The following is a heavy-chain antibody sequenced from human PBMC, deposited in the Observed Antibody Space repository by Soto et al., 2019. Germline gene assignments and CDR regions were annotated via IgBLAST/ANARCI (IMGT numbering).Heavy chain of an antibody. CDR3: ARGDYGDYDYYYYGMDV. D-gene: IGHD4-17*01. J-gene: IGHJ6*02. CDR2: ISNDGSNK. CDR1: GSTFSSYG. Sequence: PGGSLRLSCAASGSTFSSYGMHWVRQAPGKGLEWVTHISNDGSNKNYTDSVKGRFTISRDNAKNTLYLQMNSLRAEDTAVYYCARGDYGDYDYYYYGMDVWGQGTTVTVSS. V-gene: IGHV3-30*03.